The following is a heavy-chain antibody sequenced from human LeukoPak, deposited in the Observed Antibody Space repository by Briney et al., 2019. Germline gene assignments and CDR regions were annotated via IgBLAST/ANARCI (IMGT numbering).Heavy chain of an antibody. J-gene: IGHJ3*02. CDR3: ARDGGEGDNNAFDI. D-gene: IGHD3-16*01. CDR1: GVTLSDHH. CDR2: TRNKVRGYTT. V-gene: IGHV3-72*01. Sequence: PGGSLTLSCAASGVTLSDHHMDWVRQAPGKGLEWVGRTRNKVRGYTTEYAASVKGRFTISRDDSKTLVYLQMKSLKTEDTAVYFCARDGGEGDNNAFDIWGQGTVVTVSS.